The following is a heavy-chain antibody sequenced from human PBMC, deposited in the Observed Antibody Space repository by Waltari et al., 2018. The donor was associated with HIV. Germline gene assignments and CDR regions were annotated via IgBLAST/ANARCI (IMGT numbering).Heavy chain of an antibody. J-gene: IGHJ3*02. D-gene: IGHD1-26*01. Sequence: QVQLQESGPGLVKPSQTLSLTCTVSGRSISRGSYSGRWIRPPAGKGLEWIGRIYTSGSTNYNPSLKSRVTISVDTSKNQFSLKLSSVTAADTAVYYCARDPVGASTSGAFDIWGQGTMVTVSS. CDR3: ARDPVGASTSGAFDI. CDR2: IYTSGST. V-gene: IGHV4-61*02. CDR1: GRSISRGSYS.